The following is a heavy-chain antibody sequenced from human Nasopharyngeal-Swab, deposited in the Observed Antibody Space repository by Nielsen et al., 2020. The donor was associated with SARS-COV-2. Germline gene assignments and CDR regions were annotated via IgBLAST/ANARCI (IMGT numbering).Heavy chain of an antibody. Sequence: GESLKISCAASGFTFSSYGMHWVRQAPGKGLEWVAVIWYDGSNKYYADSVKGRFTISRDNSKNTLYLQMNSLRAEDTAIYYCARHGYSGYDQYFDYWGQGTLVTVSS. J-gene: IGHJ4*02. V-gene: IGHV3-33*01. CDR1: GFTFSSYG. D-gene: IGHD5-12*01. CDR3: ARHGYSGYDQYFDY. CDR2: IWYDGSNK.